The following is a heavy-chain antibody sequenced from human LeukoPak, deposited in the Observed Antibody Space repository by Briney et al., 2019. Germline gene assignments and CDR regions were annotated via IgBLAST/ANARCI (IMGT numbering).Heavy chain of an antibody. V-gene: IGHV3-74*03. Sequence: GGSLRLSCAASGFTFSSYWMHWVRQAPGKGLVWVSRINSDGSSITYADSVKGRFTISRDNAKNTLYLQMNSLRVEDTAVYYGTREEGVSGYAFDCWGQGTLVTVSS. CDR3: TREEGVSGYAFDC. CDR2: INSDGSSI. J-gene: IGHJ4*02. D-gene: IGHD5-12*01. CDR1: GFTFSSYW.